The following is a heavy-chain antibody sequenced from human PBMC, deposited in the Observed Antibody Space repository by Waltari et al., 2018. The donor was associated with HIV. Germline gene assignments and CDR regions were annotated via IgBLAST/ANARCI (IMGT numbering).Heavy chain of an antibody. CDR1: GFSLSGYW. D-gene: IGHD3-16*01. J-gene: IGHJ4*02. CDR3: ARGGGGFVDY. V-gene: IGHV3-74*01. CDR2: IKSDGSDR. Sequence: EVQLVESGGGLVQPGGSLRLSCAASGFSLSGYWMHWVRQGPGKGLVWVSRIKSDGSDRSYADSVKGRFTISRDNAKNTLDLQMNSLRAEDTAVYYCARGGGGFVDYWGQGNLVTVSS.